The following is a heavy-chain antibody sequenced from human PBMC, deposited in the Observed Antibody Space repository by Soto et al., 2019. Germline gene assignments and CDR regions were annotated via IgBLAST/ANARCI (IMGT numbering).Heavy chain of an antibody. Sequence: QAHLAQSGAEVKKPGSSVTVSCKASGGTFNSYGISWVRQAPGQGLDWMGVIIPLYGTVNYAQKFQGRVSITADKSTSTAYMDLNSLRSDDTAVYYCARVRVIGGVIPSHFGLWGQGTQVTVS. CDR3: ARVRVIGGVIPSHFGL. V-gene: IGHV1-69*06. D-gene: IGHD3-16*02. CDR2: IIPLYGTV. CDR1: GGTFNSYG. J-gene: IGHJ4*02.